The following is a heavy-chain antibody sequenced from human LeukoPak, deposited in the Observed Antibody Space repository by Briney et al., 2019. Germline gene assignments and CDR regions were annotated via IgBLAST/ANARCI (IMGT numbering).Heavy chain of an antibody. CDR1: GFTFSDYY. Sequence: PGGSLRLSCAASGFTFSDYYMSWIRQAPGKGLEWVSYISSSSSYTNYADSVKGRFTISRDNAKNSLYLQMNSRRAEDTAVYYCARRSIAPSEDLDYWGQGTLVTVSS. CDR3: ARRSIAPSEDLDY. J-gene: IGHJ4*02. CDR2: ISSSSSYT. D-gene: IGHD6-6*01. V-gene: IGHV3-11*06.